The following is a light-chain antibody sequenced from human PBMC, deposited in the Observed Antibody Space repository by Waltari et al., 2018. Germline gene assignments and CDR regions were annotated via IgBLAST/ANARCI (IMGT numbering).Light chain of an antibody. V-gene: IGKV1-5*03. J-gene: IGKJ2*03. Sequence: DIQMTHSPSTLSASVGDTVTITCRASRSVSWLAWYQQKPGEAPKLLTYEASTLERGVPSRFSGRGSGTEFTLTISSLQPDDFATFFCQQYNTYSPHSFGQGTKLEIK. CDR3: QQYNTYSPHS. CDR1: RSVSW. CDR2: EAS.